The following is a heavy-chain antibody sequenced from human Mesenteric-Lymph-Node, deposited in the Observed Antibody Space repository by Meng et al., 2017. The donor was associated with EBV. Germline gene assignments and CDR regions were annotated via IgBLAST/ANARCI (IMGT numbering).Heavy chain of an antibody. V-gene: IGHV4-34*01. CDR3: AGAGYWRFDA. J-gene: IGHJ5*02. Sequence: QVQLQQWGAGLLKPSETLSLTCAVYRGSFSGFYWSWIRQPPGKGLEWIGEINHRGNTNYNPSLKSRVTVSVDTSKNQVSLKLNSVTAADTAIYYCAGAGYWRFDAWGRGTLVTVFS. CDR1: RGSFSGFY. D-gene: IGHD6-13*01. CDR2: INHRGNT.